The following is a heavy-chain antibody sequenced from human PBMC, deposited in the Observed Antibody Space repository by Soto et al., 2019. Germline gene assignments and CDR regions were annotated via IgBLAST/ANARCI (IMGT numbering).Heavy chain of an antibody. CDR1: GFIFSNNG. CDR2: ISYDGGET. D-gene: IGHD5-12*01. CDR3: AITSVADASFDY. V-gene: IGHV3-30*03. Sequence: GGSLRLSCAGSGFIFSNNGMHWGRQAPGKGLEWVAFISYDGGETFYADSVKGRFTISRDNSKSTLFLHMNSLKKEDTAVYYCAITSVADASFDYWGQGTLVTVSS. J-gene: IGHJ4*02.